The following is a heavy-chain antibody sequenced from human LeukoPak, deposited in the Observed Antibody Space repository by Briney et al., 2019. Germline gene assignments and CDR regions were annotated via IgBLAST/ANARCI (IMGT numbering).Heavy chain of an antibody. J-gene: IGHJ6*02. CDR3: ARDSSSWSGDYYYGMDV. V-gene: IGHV4-4*07. Sequence: PSETLSLTCTFPGGSISSYYWSWIRQPAGKGLEWIGRIYTSGSTNYNPSPKSRVTMSVDTSKNQFSLKLSSVTAADTAVYYCARDSSSWSGDYYYGMDVWGQGTTVTVSS. CDR1: GGSISSYY. CDR2: IYTSGST. D-gene: IGHD6-13*01.